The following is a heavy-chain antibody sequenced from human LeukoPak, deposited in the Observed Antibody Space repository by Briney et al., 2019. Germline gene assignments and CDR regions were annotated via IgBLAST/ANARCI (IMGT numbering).Heavy chain of an antibody. V-gene: IGHV1-8*01. D-gene: IGHD6-6*01. CDR1: GYTFTSYD. CDR3: ARGRIAARRVYWFDP. CDR2: MNPNSGNT. J-gene: IGHJ5*02. Sequence: GASVKVSCKASGYTFTSYDINWVRQATGQGLEWMCWMNPNSGNTGYAQKFQGRVTMTRNTSISTAYMELSSLRSEDTAVYYCARGRIAARRVYWFDPWGQGTLVTVSS.